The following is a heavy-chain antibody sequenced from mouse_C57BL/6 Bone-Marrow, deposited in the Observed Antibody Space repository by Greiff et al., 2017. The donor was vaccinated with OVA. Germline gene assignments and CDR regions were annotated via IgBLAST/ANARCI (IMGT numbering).Heavy chain of an antibody. Sequence: VQLQQSGPGLVAPSQCLSISCTVSGFSFTSYGVDWVRQPPGKGLEWLGVIWGGGSTHYNSALMSRLSISKDNSKSQVCLKMNSLQTDDTAMYYCAKRTGYAMDYWGQGTSVTVSS. CDR1: GFSFTSYG. J-gene: IGHJ4*01. D-gene: IGHD4-1*01. CDR2: IWGGGST. V-gene: IGHV2-9*01. CDR3: AKRTGYAMDY.